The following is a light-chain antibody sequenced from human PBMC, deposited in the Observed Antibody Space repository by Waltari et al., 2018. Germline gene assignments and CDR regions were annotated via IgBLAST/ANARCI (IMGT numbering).Light chain of an antibody. CDR3: QQYYGTPPYT. V-gene: IGKV4-1*01. Sequence: DIVMTQSPDSLAVSLGERATINCKSSQSVLYSSNNRNYLAWYQQKPGQTTRLCHYWASTRESGVPDRFSGGGSGTEFTLTISSLQAEDVAVYYCQQYYGTPPYTFGQGTKLEIK. J-gene: IGKJ2*01. CDR1: QSVLYSSNNRNY. CDR2: WAS.